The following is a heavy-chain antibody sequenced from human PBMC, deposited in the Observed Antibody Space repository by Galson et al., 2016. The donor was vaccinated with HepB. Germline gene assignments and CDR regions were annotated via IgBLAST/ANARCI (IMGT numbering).Heavy chain of an antibody. Sequence: SLRLSCAGTGFTLSTYSMNWVRQAPGKGLEWLSHIIHTSSFTYYADSVKGRFTISRDDAKNSLYLQMNSLRDEDTAVYYCTRDGGYSGYGMGVWGQGTTVTVSS. CDR1: GFTLSTYS. CDR2: IIHTSSFT. J-gene: IGHJ6*02. V-gene: IGHV3-48*02. CDR3: TRDGGYSGYGMGV. D-gene: IGHD5-12*01.